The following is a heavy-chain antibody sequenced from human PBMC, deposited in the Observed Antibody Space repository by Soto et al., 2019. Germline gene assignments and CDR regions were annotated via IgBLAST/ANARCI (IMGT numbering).Heavy chain of an antibody. CDR1: GGTFSSYA. D-gene: IGHD3-22*01. CDR3: ARSKYYYDSSGYYYFDY. J-gene: IGHJ4*02. Sequence: QVPLVQSGAEVKKPGSSVKVSCKASGGTFSSYAISWVRQAPGQGLEWMGGIIPIFGTANYAQKFQGRVTITADETTSTVYMELSSLRSEDTAVYYCARSKYYYDSSGYYYFDYWGQGTLVTVSS. V-gene: IGHV1-69*01. CDR2: IIPIFGTA.